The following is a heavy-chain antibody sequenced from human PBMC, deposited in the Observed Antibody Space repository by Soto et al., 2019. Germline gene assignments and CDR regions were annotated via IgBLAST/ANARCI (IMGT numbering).Heavy chain of an antibody. CDR1: GGSISSSSYY. CDR2: IYYRGNT. J-gene: IGHJ4*02. V-gene: IGHV4-39*02. Sequence: SETLSLTCTVSGGSISSSSYYWGWIRQPPGKGLEWIGSIYYRGNTYYNPSLKSRVTISVDTSKNQFSLKLSSVTAADTAVYYCAREGGGDCSGGSCKVDYWGQGTLVPVSS. CDR3: AREGGGDCSGGSCKVDY. D-gene: IGHD2-15*01.